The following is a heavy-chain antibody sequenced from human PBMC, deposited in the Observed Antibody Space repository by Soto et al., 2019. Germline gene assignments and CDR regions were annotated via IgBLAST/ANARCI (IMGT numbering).Heavy chain of an antibody. CDR2: SNHSGST. V-gene: IGHV4-34*01. CDR3: ARVRKDIVVVPAAMPHLYYMDV. CDR1: GVSFSGYY. Sequence: PSETLSLTCAVYGVSFSGYYWSWIRQPPGNGLEWIGESNHSGSTNYNPSLKSRVTISVDTSKNQFSLKLSSVTAADTAVYYCARVRKDIVVVPAAMPHLYYMDVWGKGTTVTVSS. J-gene: IGHJ6*03. D-gene: IGHD2-2*01.